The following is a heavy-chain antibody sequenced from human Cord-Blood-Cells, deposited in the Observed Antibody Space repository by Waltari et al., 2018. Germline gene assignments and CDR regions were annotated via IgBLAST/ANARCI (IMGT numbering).Heavy chain of an antibody. CDR2: FDPEDGET. V-gene: IGHV1-24*01. J-gene: IGHJ5*02. D-gene: IGHD3-3*01. CDR3: ATSMFGVAPFDP. Sequence: QVQLVQSGAEVKKPGASVKVSCQVSGYTLTELSIHWVPQAPGKGLEWMGGFDPEDGETIYAQKFQGRVTMTEDTSTDTAYMELSSLRSEDTAVYYCATSMFGVAPFDPWGQGTLVTVSS. CDR1: GYTLTELS.